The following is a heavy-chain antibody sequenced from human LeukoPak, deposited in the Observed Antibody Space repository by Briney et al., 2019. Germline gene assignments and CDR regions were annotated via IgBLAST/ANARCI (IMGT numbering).Heavy chain of an antibody. Sequence: SQTLSLTCAISGDSVSSNSAAWNWLRQSPSRGLEWLGRTYYRSKWYNDYAVSVKSRITINPDTSKNQFSLQLNSVTPEDTAVYYCARNKGQQMSGEYYYYYYGMDVWGQGTTVTVSS. CDR1: GDSVSSNSAA. J-gene: IGHJ6*02. V-gene: IGHV6-1*01. CDR3: ARNKGQQMSGEYYYYYYGMDV. D-gene: IGHD6-13*01. CDR2: TYYRSKWYN.